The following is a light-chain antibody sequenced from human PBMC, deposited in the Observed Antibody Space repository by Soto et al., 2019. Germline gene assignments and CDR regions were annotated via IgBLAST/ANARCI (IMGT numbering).Light chain of an antibody. V-gene: IGKV1-39*01. J-gene: IGKJ4*01. CDR1: QSISSY. CDR3: QQSYSTLLLT. CDR2: AAS. Sequence: DIQMTQSPSSLSASVGDRVTITCRASQSISSYLNWYQQKPGKAPKLLIYAASSLQSGVPSRFSGSGSWTDFTLPISSLQPEDFATYYCQQSYSTLLLTFGGGTKVEIK.